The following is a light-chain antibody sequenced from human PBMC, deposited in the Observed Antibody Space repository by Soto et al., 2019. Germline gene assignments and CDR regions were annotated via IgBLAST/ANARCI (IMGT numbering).Light chain of an antibody. CDR1: QSVSSN. CDR2: GAS. CDR3: QQSGT. J-gene: IGKJ4*01. Sequence: EIVMTQSPATKSVSSGERATLSCGASQSVSSNLAWYQQKPGQTPRLLIYGASTRATGIPPRFSGSGSGTDFTLTISRLEPEDFAVYYCQQSGTFGGGTKVDI. V-gene: IGKV3-15*01.